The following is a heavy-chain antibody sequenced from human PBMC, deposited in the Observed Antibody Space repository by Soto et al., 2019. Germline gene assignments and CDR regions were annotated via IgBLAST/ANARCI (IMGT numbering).Heavy chain of an antibody. V-gene: IGHV1-2*02. Sequence: ASVKVSCKASGYTFTGYYMHWVRQAPGQGLEWMGWINPNSGGTNYAQKFQGRVTMTRDTSISTAYMELSRLRSDDTAVYYCARDGCSGGSCYSNWFDPWGQGTLVTVS. CDR2: INPNSGGT. J-gene: IGHJ5*02. CDR3: ARDGCSGGSCYSNWFDP. CDR1: GYTFTGYY. D-gene: IGHD2-15*01.